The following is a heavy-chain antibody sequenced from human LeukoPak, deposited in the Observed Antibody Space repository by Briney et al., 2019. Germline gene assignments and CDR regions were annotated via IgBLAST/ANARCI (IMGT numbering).Heavy chain of an antibody. CDR1: GFTFSSYG. CDR2: IWYDGSNK. J-gene: IGHJ4*02. D-gene: IGHD4-23*01. V-gene: IGHV3-33*01. CDR3: ARAPTVVAPFDY. Sequence: GGSLRLSCAASGFTFSSYGMHWVRQAPGKGLEWVAVIWYDGSNKYYADSVKGRFTISRDNSKNTLYLQMNSLRAEDTAVYYCARAPTVVAPFDYWGQGTLVTAPS.